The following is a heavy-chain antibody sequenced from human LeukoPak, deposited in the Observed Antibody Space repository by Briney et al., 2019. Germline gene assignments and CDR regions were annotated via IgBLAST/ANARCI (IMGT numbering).Heavy chain of an antibody. CDR2: INHSGST. Sequence: SETLSLTCAVYGGSFSGYYWSWIRQPPGKGLEWIGEINHSGSTNYNPPLKSRVTISVDTSKNQFSLKLSSVTAADTAVYYCARGRAAIMIYWGQGTLVTVSS. D-gene: IGHD2-2*01. J-gene: IGHJ4*02. CDR1: GGSFSGYY. CDR3: ARGRAAIMIY. V-gene: IGHV4-34*01.